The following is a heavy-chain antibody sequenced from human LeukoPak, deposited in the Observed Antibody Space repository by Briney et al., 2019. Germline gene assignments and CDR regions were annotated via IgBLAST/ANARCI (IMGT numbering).Heavy chain of an antibody. J-gene: IGHJ6*02. V-gene: IGHV3-66*01. CDR2: IYSGGST. Sequence: GGSLRLSCAASGFTVSSNYMSWVRQAPGKGLEWVSVIYSGGSTYYADSAKGRFTISRHKCKSTLYLQGNRLRAEETAVYYCARDLGDGDYGDNYYYGMDVWGQGTTVTVSS. CDR1: GFTVSSNY. D-gene: IGHD4-17*01. CDR3: ARDLGDGDYGDNYYYGMDV.